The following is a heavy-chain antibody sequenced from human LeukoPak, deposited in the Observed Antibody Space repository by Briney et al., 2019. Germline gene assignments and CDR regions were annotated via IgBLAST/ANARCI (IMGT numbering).Heavy chain of an antibody. CDR2: IYHSGST. V-gene: IGHV4-4*02. CDR1: GGSISSSNW. D-gene: IGHD5-18*01. Sequence: PSETLSLTCAVSGGSISSSNWWSWVRQPPGKGLEWIGEIYHSGSTNYNPSLKSRVTISVDTSKNQFSLKLSSVTAADTAVYHCAREAMYSYGNNFDYWGQGTLVTVSS. J-gene: IGHJ4*02. CDR3: AREAMYSYGNNFDY.